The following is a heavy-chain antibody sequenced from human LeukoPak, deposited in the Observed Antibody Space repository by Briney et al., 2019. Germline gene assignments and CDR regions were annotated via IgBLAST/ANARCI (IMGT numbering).Heavy chain of an antibody. CDR1: GFTVSSNY. CDR2: IYSGGST. D-gene: IGHD3-9*01. CDR3: AMIEKELRYFDWLPAD. V-gene: IGHV3-66*01. Sequence: GGSMRLSCAASGFTVSSNYMSWVRQAPGKGLEWVSVIYSGGSTYYADSVKGRFTISRDNSKNTLYLQMNSLRAEDTAVYYCAMIEKELRYFDWLPADWGQGTLVTVSS. J-gene: IGHJ4*02.